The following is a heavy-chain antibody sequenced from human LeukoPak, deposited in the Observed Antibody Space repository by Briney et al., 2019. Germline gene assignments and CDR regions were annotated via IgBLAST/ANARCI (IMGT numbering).Heavy chain of an antibody. Sequence: GASVKVSCKASGYTFTSYGISWVRQAAGQGLEWMGWISAYNGNTNYAQKLQGRVTMTTDTSTSTAYMELRSLRSDDTAVYYCARSLDYDSRNNHSGYFDYWGQGTLVTVS. CDR2: ISAYNGNT. CDR1: GYTFTSYG. J-gene: IGHJ4*02. D-gene: IGHD3-22*01. V-gene: IGHV1-18*01. CDR3: ARSLDYDSRNNHSGYFDY.